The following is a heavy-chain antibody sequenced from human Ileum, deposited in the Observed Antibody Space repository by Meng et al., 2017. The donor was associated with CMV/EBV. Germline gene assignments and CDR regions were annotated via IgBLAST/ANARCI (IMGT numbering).Heavy chain of an antibody. D-gene: IGHD4-11*01. CDR2: INYSGST. CDR3: ARDMTNRWFYY. Sequence: QVQLHESGPGVVQPSEALSLTCTVSGDSIKINTHFWAWIRQPPGQGLEWIGTINYSGSTYYNPSLRSRVTLSVDTSKNQFSLKLSYVTAADTAMYYCARDMTNRWFYYWGQGTLVTVSS. V-gene: IGHV4-39*07. CDR1: GDSIKINTHF. J-gene: IGHJ4*02.